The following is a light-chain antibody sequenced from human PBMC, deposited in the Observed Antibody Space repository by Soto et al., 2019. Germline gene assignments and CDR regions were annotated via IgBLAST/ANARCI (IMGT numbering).Light chain of an antibody. CDR3: QQYNXSPYT. J-gene: IGKJ2*01. Sequence: DIQMTQSPSTLSASVGDRVTITCRASQSVSSWLAWCQQKKGGAPPLLIFKASCFEGRGPSRFSGSGSGTEFXLTISSLQPDDXATYYCQQYNXSPYTFGQXXKL. CDR1: QSVSSW. CDR2: KAS. V-gene: IGKV1-5*03.